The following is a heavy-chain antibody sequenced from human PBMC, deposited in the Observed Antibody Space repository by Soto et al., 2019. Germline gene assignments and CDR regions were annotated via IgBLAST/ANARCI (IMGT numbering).Heavy chain of an antibody. J-gene: IGHJ4*02. V-gene: IGHV4-59*01. CDR2: IYFNGNT. Sequence: PSETLSLTCTVSAASFSKYYWSWIRQPPGKGLEWIGYIYFNGNTNYNSSLKRRVTISIDTSKKQISLNLTSVTDADTAVYYCASVTFGGVVLAHWGQGTLVTVSS. CDR1: AASFSKYY. D-gene: IGHD3-16*01. CDR3: ASVTFGGVVLAH.